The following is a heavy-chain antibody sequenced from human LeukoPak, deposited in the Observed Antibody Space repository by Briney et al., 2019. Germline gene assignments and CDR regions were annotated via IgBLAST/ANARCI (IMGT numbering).Heavy chain of an antibody. Sequence: PSETLSLTCAVSGDSISNNYWWSWVRQPPGKGLEWIGEIYHSGSTNYNPSLKSRVIISVDKSKNQFSLKLSSVTAADTAMYYCARWPRGSDAFDIWGQGTMVTVSS. CDR2: IYHSGST. J-gene: IGHJ3*02. D-gene: IGHD3-10*01. CDR3: ARWPRGSDAFDI. V-gene: IGHV4-4*02. CDR1: GDSISNNYW.